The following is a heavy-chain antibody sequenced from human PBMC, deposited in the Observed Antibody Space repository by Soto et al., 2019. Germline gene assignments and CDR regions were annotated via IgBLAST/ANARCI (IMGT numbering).Heavy chain of an antibody. CDR2: ISAYNGNT. Sequence: ASVKVSCKASGYTFTSYGISWVRQAPGQGLEWMGWISAYNGNTNYAQKLQGRVTMTTDTSTSTAYMELRSLRSDDTAVYYCARDRMGHYDILNGYSSEYSFDYWGQATLVTVSS. CDR1: GYTFTSYG. D-gene: IGHD3-9*01. J-gene: IGHJ4*02. V-gene: IGHV1-18*01. CDR3: ARDRMGHYDILNGYSSEYSFDY.